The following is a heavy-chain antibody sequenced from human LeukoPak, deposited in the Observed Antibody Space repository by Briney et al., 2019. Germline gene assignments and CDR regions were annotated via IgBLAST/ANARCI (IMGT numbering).Heavy chain of an antibody. Sequence: GGSLRLSCAASGFTVSSNYMSWVRQAPGKGLEWVSAISGSGGSTYYADSVKGRFTISRDNSKNTLYLQMNSLRAEDTAVYYCATLGIVGANDAFDIWGQGTMVTVSS. D-gene: IGHD1-26*01. J-gene: IGHJ3*02. CDR3: ATLGIVGANDAFDI. V-gene: IGHV3-23*01. CDR1: GFTVSSNY. CDR2: ISGSGGST.